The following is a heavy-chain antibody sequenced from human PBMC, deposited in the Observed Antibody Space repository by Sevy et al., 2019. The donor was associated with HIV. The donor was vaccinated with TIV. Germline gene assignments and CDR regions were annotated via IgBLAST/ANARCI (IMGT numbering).Heavy chain of an antibody. CDR2: ISSSGST. CDR1: GFTVNDKY. J-gene: IGHJ4*02. D-gene: IGHD6-19*01. Sequence: GGSLRLSCAISGFTVNDKYIIWVRQAPGKGLEWVSVISSSGSTYYADSAKGRFTISRDNSKNTVDLQMNSVRDEDTAVYYWVSFFLSYRSGWSYFDYWGQGTLVTVSS. V-gene: IGHV3-66*02. CDR3: VSFFLSYRSGWSYFDY.